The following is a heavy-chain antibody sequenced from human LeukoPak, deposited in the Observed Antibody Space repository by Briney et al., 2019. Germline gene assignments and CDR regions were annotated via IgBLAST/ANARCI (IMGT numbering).Heavy chain of an antibody. CDR3: AREGAGGLIDY. V-gene: IGHV4-34*01. D-gene: IGHD1-26*01. Sequence: SETLSLTCAVYGGSFSGYYWSWIRQPPGKGLEWIGEINHSGSTNYNPSLKSRVTISVDTSKNQFSLKLSSVTAADTAVYYCAREGAGGLIDYWGQGTLVTVSS. CDR1: GGSFSGYY. J-gene: IGHJ4*02. CDR2: INHSGST.